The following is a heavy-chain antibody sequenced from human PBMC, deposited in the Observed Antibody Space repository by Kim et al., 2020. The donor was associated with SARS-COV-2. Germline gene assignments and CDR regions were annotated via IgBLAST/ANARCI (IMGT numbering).Heavy chain of an antibody. J-gene: IGHJ4*02. D-gene: IGHD6-25*01. Sequence: GGSLRLSCVASGFAFSSHTMNWVRRAPGEGLEWISIISTTGKTTSYAESVKGRFTVSRDNAVNSVFLQMNSLRDEDTAVYYCARGRLDFWGQGTLVTVSS. CDR2: ISTTGKTT. CDR1: GFAFSSHT. V-gene: IGHV3-48*02. CDR3: ARGRLDF.